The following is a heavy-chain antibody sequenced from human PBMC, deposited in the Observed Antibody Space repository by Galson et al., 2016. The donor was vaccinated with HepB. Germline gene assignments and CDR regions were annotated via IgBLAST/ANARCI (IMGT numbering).Heavy chain of an antibody. CDR1: GFTFSRYW. CDR2: INSDGSTT. Sequence: SLRLSCAASGFTFSRYWMQWVRQAPGKGLVWVSRINSDGSTTNYADSVKGRFTISRDNAKNTLYLQMNSLRAEDTAVYYCARDQVAANYFDYWGQGTLVTVSS. CDR3: ARDQVAANYFDY. V-gene: IGHV3-74*01. J-gene: IGHJ4*02. D-gene: IGHD1-26*01.